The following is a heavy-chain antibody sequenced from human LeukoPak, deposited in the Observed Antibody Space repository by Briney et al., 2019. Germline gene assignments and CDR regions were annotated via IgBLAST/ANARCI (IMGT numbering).Heavy chain of an antibody. CDR1: GFTFSSYE. V-gene: IGHV3-48*03. D-gene: IGHD3-10*01. CDR3: AKSGDGRTDY. J-gene: IGHJ4*02. CDR2: ISSSGSTI. Sequence: PGGSLRLSCAASGFTFSSYEMNWVRQAPGKGLEWVSYISSSGSTIYYADSVKGRFTISRDNSKNTLYLQMNSLRAEDTAVYYCAKSGDGRTDYWGQGTLVTVSS.